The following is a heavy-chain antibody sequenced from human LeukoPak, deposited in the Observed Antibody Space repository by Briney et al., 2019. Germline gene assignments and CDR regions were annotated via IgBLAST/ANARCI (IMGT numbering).Heavy chain of an antibody. V-gene: IGHV1-69*04. D-gene: IGHD6-19*01. CDR1: GGTFSSYA. CDR2: IIPILCIA. CDR3: ASVLSGIAVAGSFDP. J-gene: IGHJ5*02. Sequence: GASVKVSCKASGGTFSSYAISWVRHAPGQGREWMGRIIPILCIANYAQKFQGRVTITADKSTSTDYMELSSLRYEDTAVYYCASVLSGIAVAGSFDPWGQGTLVTVSS.